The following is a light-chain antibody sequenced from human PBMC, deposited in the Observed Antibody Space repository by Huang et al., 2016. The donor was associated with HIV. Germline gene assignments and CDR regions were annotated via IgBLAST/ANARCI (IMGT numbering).Light chain of an antibody. CDR1: QSVSSF. CDR3: QQRTNWPALT. CDR2: DTS. V-gene: IGKV3-11*01. Sequence: EIVLTQSPATLSLSPGERATLSCRASQSVSSFLAWYQQKPGQAPRLLIYDTSNRATGIPARFRGSGSGTDFTLTISSLEPEDFAVYYCQQRTNWPALTFGGGTKVETK. J-gene: IGKJ4*01.